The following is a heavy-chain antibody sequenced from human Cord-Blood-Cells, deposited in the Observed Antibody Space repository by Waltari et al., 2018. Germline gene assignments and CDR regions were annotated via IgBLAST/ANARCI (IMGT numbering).Heavy chain of an antibody. Sequence: EVQLVESGGGLVKPGGSLRLSCAASGFTFSNAWMSWVRQAPGKGLEWYGHIKSKTDGGTTDDAAPVKGRFTISRDDSKNTLYLQMNSLKTEDTAVYYCTTGWYFSYWGQGTLVTVSS. CDR2: IKSKTDGGTT. CDR3: TTGWYFSY. CDR1: GFTFSNAW. V-gene: IGHV3-15*01. D-gene: IGHD6-19*01. J-gene: IGHJ4*02.